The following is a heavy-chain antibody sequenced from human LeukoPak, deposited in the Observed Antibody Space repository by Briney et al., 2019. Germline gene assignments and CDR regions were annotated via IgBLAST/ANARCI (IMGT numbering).Heavy chain of an antibody. Sequence: PSETLSLTCTVSGGSVSGYYWSWIRQPPGKGLEFIGYIFYSGSTKYNPSLKRRVTISVDTPQNQLSLKLSSVTAADTAVYYCARVMDHGYSDYWGQGTLVTVSS. CDR1: GGSVSGYY. CDR2: IFYSGST. J-gene: IGHJ4*02. V-gene: IGHV4-59*02. CDR3: ARVMDHGYSDY. D-gene: IGHD3-22*01.